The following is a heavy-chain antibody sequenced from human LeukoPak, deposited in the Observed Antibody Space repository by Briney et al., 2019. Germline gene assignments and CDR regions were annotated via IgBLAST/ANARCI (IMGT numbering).Heavy chain of an antibody. Sequence: ASVQVSCKASGYTFTSYGISWVRQAPGQGLEWMGRISAYNGNTVYAQNLQGRVTMTTDTSTSTAYMELRSLRSDDTAVYYCARSAYYYDSSGFLQPAYCDYWGQGTQITVSS. V-gene: IGHV1-18*01. CDR2: ISAYNGNT. CDR3: ARSAYYYDSSGFLQPAYCDY. J-gene: IGHJ4*02. D-gene: IGHD3-22*01. CDR1: GYTFTSYG.